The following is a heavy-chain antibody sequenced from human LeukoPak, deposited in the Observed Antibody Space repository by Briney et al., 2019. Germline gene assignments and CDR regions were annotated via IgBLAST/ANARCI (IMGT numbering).Heavy chain of an antibody. J-gene: IGHJ4*02. V-gene: IGHV4-34*01. CDR2: INHSGST. Sequence: GSLRLSCAASGFTFSSYEMNWVRQPPGKGLEWIGEINHSGSTNYNPSLKSRVTISVDTSKNQFSLKLSSVTAADTAVYYCARVGSGWYYFDYWGQGTLVTVSS. D-gene: IGHD6-19*01. CDR3: ARVGSGWYYFDY. CDR1: GFTFSSYE.